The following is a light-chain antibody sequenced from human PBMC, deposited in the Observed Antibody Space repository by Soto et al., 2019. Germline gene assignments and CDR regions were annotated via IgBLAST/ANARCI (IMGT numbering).Light chain of an antibody. V-gene: IGKV3-20*01. CDR1: QSVSRSY. Sequence: EIVLTQSPGTLSLSPGERATLSCRASQSVSRSYLAWYQQKPGQAPRLLIYGASSRATGIPDRFSGSGSVTDFTLTISRLEPEDFAVYYCQQYGSSPGTFGQGTKLEIK. J-gene: IGKJ2*01. CDR3: QQYGSSPGT. CDR2: GAS.